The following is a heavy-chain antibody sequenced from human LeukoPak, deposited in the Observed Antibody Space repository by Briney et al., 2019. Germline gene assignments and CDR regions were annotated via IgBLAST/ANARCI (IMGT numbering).Heavy chain of an antibody. CDR1: GGSISSGDYY. J-gene: IGHJ3*02. CDR3: ARDYGSIHDAFDI. Sequence: SETLSLTCTVSGGSISSGDYYWSWIRQPPGKGLEWIGYIYYSGSTYYNPSLKSRVTISVDTSKNQFSLKLSSVTAADTAVYYCARDYGSIHDAFDIWGQGTMVTVSS. V-gene: IGHV4-30-4*01. D-gene: IGHD4-17*01. CDR2: IYYSGST.